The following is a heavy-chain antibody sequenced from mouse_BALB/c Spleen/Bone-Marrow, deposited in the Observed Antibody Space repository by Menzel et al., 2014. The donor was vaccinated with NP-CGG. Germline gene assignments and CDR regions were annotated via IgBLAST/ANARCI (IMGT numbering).Heavy chain of an antibody. CDR3: ARVSYDYFDY. CDR2: ISDGGSYT. V-gene: IGHV5-4*02. CDR1: GFTFSDYY. J-gene: IGHJ2*01. Sequence: EVKLQESGGGLVKPGGSLKLSCAASGFTFSDYYMYWVRQTPEKRLEWVATISDGGSYTYYPGSVKGRFTISRDNAKNNLYLQMSSLKSEDTAMYYCARVSYDYFDYWGQGTTLTVPS. D-gene: IGHD2-4*01.